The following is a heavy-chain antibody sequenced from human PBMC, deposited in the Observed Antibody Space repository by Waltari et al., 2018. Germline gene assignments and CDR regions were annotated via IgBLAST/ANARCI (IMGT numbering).Heavy chain of an antibody. V-gene: IGHV1-2*02. CDR3: ARDRGGDWNYYRFDY. CDR2: INPNSGGT. D-gene: IGHD1-7*01. Sequence: QVQLVQSGAEVKKPGASVKVSCKASGYTFTGSYMHWVRQAPGHGLEWMGWINPNSGGTNYAQKFQGRVTMTRDTSISTAYMGLSRLRSDDTAVYYCARDRGGDWNYYRFDYWGQGTLVTVSS. CDR1: GYTFTGSY. J-gene: IGHJ4*02.